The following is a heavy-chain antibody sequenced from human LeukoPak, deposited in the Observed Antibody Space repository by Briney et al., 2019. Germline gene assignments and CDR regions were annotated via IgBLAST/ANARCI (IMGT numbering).Heavy chain of an antibody. V-gene: IGHV3-53*01. CDR1: GFTVSSNY. CDR3: ARDRGRAYCGGNCYPYFDY. CDR2: IYSGGST. Sequence: GGSLRLSCAASGFTVSSNYMSWVRQAPGKGLEWVSVIYSGGSTYYTGSVKGRFTISRDDSKNTLYLQMNSLRAEDTAVYYCARDRGRAYCGGNCYPYFDYWGQGILVTVSS. J-gene: IGHJ4*02. D-gene: IGHD2-21*02.